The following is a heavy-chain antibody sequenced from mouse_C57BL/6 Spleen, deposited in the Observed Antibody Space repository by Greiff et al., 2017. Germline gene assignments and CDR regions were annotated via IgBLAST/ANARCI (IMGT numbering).Heavy chain of an antibody. D-gene: IGHD2-10*01. J-gene: IGHJ2*01. CDR1: GYTFTDYE. Sequence: VQLQESGAELVRPGASVTLSCKASGYTFTDYEMHWVKQTPVHGLEWIGAIDPETGGTAYNQKFKGKAILTADKSSSTAYMELRSLTSEDSAVYYCTRPTMGYWGQGTTLTVSS. V-gene: IGHV1-15*01. CDR3: TRPTMGY. CDR2: IDPETGGT.